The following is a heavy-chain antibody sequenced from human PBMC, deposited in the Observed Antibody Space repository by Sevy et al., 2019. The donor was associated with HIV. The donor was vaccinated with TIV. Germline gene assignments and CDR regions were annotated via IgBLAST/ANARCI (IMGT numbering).Heavy chain of an antibody. CDR1: GFTFSSYA. CDR2: ISYEGSNK. V-gene: IGHV3-30-3*01. CDR3: ARDQYYDSSGFPYFDY. Sequence: GGSLRLSCAASGFTFSSYAMHWVRQAPGKGLEWVAVISYEGSNKYYADSVKGRFTISRDNSKNTLYLQMNSLRAEDTAVYYCARDQYYDSSGFPYFDYWGQGTLVTVSS. D-gene: IGHD3-22*01. J-gene: IGHJ4*02.